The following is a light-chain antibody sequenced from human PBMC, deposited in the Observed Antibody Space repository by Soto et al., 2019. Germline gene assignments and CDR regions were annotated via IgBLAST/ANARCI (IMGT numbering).Light chain of an antibody. CDR2: AAS. CDR3: QQSYSTFPS. J-gene: IGKJ4*01. V-gene: IGKV1-39*01. CDR1: QSISSY. Sequence: DIPMPQPPSSLSASVGDRVTITCRASQSISSYLNWYQQKPVKAPKLLIYAASSLQSGVPSRFSGSGSGTDFTLTISSLQPEDFATYYCQQSYSTFPSFGGGTKVEIK.